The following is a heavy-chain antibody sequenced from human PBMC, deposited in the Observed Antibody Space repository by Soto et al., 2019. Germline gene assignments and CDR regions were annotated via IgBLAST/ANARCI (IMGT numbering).Heavy chain of an antibody. V-gene: IGHV1-58*01. CDR2: IVVGSGKT. CDR1: GFTFSTSA. CDR3: VTDGGQGWVRRSDSYCVMYV. Sequence: QMQLVQSGPDVKKPGTSVKVSCKAPGFTFSTSAVQWVRQARGQRLEWIGWIVVGSGKTNYAPKFQERATITRDILDSTAYLEVSSRRDEDTAVYYCVTDGGQGWVRRSDSYCVMYVWGQGTTVTVSS. D-gene: IGHD3-10*01. J-gene: IGHJ6*02.